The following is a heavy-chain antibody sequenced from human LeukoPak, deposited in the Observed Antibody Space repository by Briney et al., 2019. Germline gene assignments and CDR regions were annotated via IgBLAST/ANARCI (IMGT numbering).Heavy chain of an antibody. V-gene: IGHV5-51*01. D-gene: IGHD5-12*01. CDR2: IYPGDSDT. J-gene: IGHJ4*02. CDR3: ARLWVATLDS. CDR1: GYSFSSYW. Sequence: GESLKISCKGAGYSFSSYWIVWVRQMPGKGLEWMGIIYPGDSDTRYSQSFQGKVTISAGKSISTAYLQWSSLKASDTAMYYCARLWVATLDSWGQGTLVTVSS.